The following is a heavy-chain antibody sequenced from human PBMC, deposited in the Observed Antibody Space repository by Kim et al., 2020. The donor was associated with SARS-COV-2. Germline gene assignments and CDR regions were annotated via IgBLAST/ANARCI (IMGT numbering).Heavy chain of an antibody. CDR1: GYTLTELS. D-gene: IGHD6-13*01. J-gene: IGHJ6*02. CDR2: FDPEDGET. CDR3: ATGIAASGYYYYYGWTS. V-gene: IGHV1-24*01. Sequence: ASVKVSCKVSGYTLTELSMHWVRQAPGKGLEWMGGFDPEDGETIYAQKFQGRVTMTEDTSTDTAYMELSSLRSEDTAVYYCATGIAASGYYYYYGWTSGAKGPRSPSP.